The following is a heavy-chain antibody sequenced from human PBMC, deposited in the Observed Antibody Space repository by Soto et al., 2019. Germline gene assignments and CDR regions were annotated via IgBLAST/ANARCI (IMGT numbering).Heavy chain of an antibody. J-gene: IGHJ1*01. CDR3: ARSGHTFGGVV. CDR1: GASITDHY. CDR2: IFYTGNT. D-gene: IGHD3-16*01. Sequence: LSPTCIFAGASITDHYGSWIRQPPGKGLEYIGYIFYTGNTNYNSSFKSRVTMSIDMSRNQISLNLNSVTAADTAVYYCARSGHTFGGVVCGQGMLVTVAS. V-gene: IGHV4-59*11.